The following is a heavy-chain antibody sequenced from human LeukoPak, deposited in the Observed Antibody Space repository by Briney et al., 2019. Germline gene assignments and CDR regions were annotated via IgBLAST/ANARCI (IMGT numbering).Heavy chain of an antibody. CDR3: AKGLKTGVGPYMGYHYYMDV. J-gene: IGHJ6*03. V-gene: IGHV3-23*01. CDR2: VNDNGAAT. D-gene: IGHD3-16*01. CDR1: GFTFSSYA. Sequence: GGSLRLSCAASGFTFSSYAMSWVRQAPGKGLKWVATVNDNGAATYYADSVKGRFTISRDNSYNTVSLQMNGLRDEDTGVYYCAKGLKTGVGPYMGYHYYMDVWGKGATVTVSS.